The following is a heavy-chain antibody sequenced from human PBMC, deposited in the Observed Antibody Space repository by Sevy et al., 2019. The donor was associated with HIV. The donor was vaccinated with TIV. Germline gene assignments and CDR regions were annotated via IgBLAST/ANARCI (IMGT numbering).Heavy chain of an antibody. J-gene: IGHJ6*02. CDR3: AKDVTGYNGMDV. Sequence: GGSLRLSCAVSGIIFTTSGMHWVRQAPGKGLEWVAVISYDGRNKFYGDSVKGRFTISRDNSKNILYLQMNSLRAEDTAVYYCAKDVTGYNGMDVWGHGTMVTVSS. D-gene: IGHD1-1*01. CDR2: ISYDGRNK. V-gene: IGHV3-30*18. CDR1: GIIFTTSG.